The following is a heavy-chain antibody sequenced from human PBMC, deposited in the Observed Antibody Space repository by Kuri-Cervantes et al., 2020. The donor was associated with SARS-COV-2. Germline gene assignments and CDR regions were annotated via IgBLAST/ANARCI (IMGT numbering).Heavy chain of an antibody. CDR2: MYYSGST. CDR3: ARSRHCSSTSCYGGYYMDV. J-gene: IGHJ6*03. CDR1: GGSISSSRYY. V-gene: IGHV4-39*01. D-gene: IGHD2-2*01. Sequence: GSLRLSCTVSGGSISSSRYYWGWIRQPPGKGLEWIGSMYYSGSTYYNPSLKSRLTISVDTSKNQFSLKLSSVTAADTAVYYYARSRHCSSTSCYGGYYMDVWGKGTAVTVSS.